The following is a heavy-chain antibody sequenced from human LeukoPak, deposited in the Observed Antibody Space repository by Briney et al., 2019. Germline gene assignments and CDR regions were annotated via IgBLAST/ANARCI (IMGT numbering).Heavy chain of an antibody. J-gene: IGHJ4*02. CDR3: ARDWDYYFDY. CDR1: GYTFTSYG. D-gene: IGHD1-26*01. Sequence: SVKVSCKASGYTFTSYGISWVRQAPGQGLEWMGGIIPIFGTANYAQKFQGRVTITADESTSTAYMELSSLRSEDTAVYYCARDWDYYFDYWGQGTLVTVSS. CDR2: IIPIFGTA. V-gene: IGHV1-69*13.